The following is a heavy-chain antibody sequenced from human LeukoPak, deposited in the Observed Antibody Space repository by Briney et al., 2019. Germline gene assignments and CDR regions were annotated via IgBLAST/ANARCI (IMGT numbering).Heavy chain of an antibody. D-gene: IGHD3-16*02. J-gene: IGHJ6*03. CDR3: ARAPRYTSTLDYDLYYYMDV. V-gene: IGHV7-4-1*02. Sequence: ASVKVSCKASGYTFTTFGMHWVRQAPGQGLEWMGWINTNTGNPTSAQGFTGRFVFSLDSSVSTAYLQISSLKAEDTAVYYCARAPRYTSTLDYDLYYYMDVWGKGTTVTVSS. CDR2: INTNTGNP. CDR1: GYTFTTFG.